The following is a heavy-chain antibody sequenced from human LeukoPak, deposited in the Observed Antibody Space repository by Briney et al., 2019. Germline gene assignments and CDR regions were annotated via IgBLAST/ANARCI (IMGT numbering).Heavy chain of an antibody. CDR2: ISWDGVST. CDR3: AKDGGSGATRPIDF. D-gene: IGHD1-26*01. J-gene: IGHJ4*02. CDR1: GFTFDDYA. Sequence: GGSLRLSCAASGFTFDDYAMHWVRQAPGKGLEWVSLISWDGVSTYYADSVKGRFTISRDNSKNSLYLQLNSLRTEDTAFYYCAKDGGSGATRPIDFWGQGTLVTVSS. V-gene: IGHV3-43*02.